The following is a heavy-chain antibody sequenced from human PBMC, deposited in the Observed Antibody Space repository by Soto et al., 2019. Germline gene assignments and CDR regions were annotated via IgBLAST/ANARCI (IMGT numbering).Heavy chain of an antibody. CDR2: ISTAGDT. D-gene: IGHD3-10*01. CDR1: GFTFSSYD. CDR3: ARGGSYYYYMDV. V-gene: IGHV3-13*01. Sequence: EVQLVESGGGLVQPGGSLRLSCAASGFTFSSYDMHWVRQATGKGLEWVSAISTAGDTYYPGSVKGRFTISRENAKNSLYLQMNSLRAGDTAVYYCARGGSYYYYMDVWGKGTTVTVSS. J-gene: IGHJ6*03.